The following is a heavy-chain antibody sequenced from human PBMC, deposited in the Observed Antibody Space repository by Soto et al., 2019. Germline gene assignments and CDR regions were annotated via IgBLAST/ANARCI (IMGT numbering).Heavy chain of an antibody. J-gene: IGHJ4*02. CDR2: MNPNTGNT. D-gene: IGHD1-26*01. V-gene: IGHV1-8*01. CDR1: GYTFTSSD. CDR3: ARGRIVGAAFDY. Sequence: QVQLVQSGAEVKKSGASVKVSCKASGYTFTSSDINWVRQATGQGLEWMGWMNPNTGNTGYTQRFQGRVTMTRNISITTAYMELSSLRSDDTAVYYCARGRIVGAAFDYCGQGTLVTVSS.